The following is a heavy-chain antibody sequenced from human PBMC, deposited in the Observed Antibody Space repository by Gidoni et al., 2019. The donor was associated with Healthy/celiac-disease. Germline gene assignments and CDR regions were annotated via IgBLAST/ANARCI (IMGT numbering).Heavy chain of an antibody. CDR2: ISSSSSYI. V-gene: IGHV3-21*01. Sequence: EVQLVESGGGRVKPGGSLRLSCAASGFTFSSYSMNWVRQAPGKGLEWVSSISSSSSYIYYADSLKGRFTISRDNARNSLYLQMNSLRAEDTAVYYCGLTGYYGGEVRFDYWGQGTLVTVSS. CDR3: GLTGYYGGEVRFDY. J-gene: IGHJ4*02. CDR1: GFTFSSYS. D-gene: IGHD3-9*01.